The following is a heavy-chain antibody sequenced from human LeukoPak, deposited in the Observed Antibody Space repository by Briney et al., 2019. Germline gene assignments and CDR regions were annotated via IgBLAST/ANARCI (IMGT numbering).Heavy chain of an antibody. V-gene: IGHV3-30*18. CDR1: GFTFSSYG. CDR3: AKDAGSSSWYLFDY. D-gene: IGHD6-13*01. Sequence: PGGSLRLSCAASGFTFSSYGMHWVRQAPGKGLEWVAVISYDGSNKYYADSVKGRFTISRDNSKNTLYLQMNSLRAEDTAVYYCAKDAGSSSWYLFDYWGQGTLVTVSS. J-gene: IGHJ4*02. CDR2: ISYDGSNK.